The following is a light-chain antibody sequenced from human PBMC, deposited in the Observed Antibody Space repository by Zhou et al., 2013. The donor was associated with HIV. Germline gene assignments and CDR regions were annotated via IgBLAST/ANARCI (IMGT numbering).Light chain of an antibody. CDR3: QQLNTVTPRPVST. CDR1: QGISSY. J-gene: IGKJ1*01. Sequence: DIQLTQSPSFLSASVGDRVTITCRASQGISSYLAWYQQKPGKAPKFLIYAASTLQSGVPSRFSGSGSGTEFTLTISSLQPENFASHYCQQLNTVTPRPVSTFG. V-gene: IGKV1-9*01. CDR2: AAS.